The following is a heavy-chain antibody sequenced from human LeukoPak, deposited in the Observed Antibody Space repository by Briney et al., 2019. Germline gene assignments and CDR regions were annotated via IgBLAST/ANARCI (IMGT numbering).Heavy chain of an antibody. D-gene: IGHD3-3*01. V-gene: IGHV1-18*01. CDR2: ISAYNGNT. Sequence: ASVKVSCKASGYTFTSYGISWVRQAPGQGLEWMGWISAYNGNTNYAQKLQGRVTMTTDTSTSTAYMELRSLRSDDTAVYYCARVHYDFWSGYYFGLDYWGQGTLVTVSS. CDR3: ARVHYDFWSGYYFGLDY. J-gene: IGHJ4*02. CDR1: GYTFTSYG.